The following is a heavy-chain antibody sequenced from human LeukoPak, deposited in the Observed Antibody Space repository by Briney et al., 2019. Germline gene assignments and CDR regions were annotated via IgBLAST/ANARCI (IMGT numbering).Heavy chain of an antibody. CDR1: GFTFSSYS. Sequence: GGSLRLSCAASGFTFSSYSMNRVRQAPGKGLEWVSSISSSSSYIYYADSVKGRFTISRDSAKNSLYLQMNSLRAEDTAVYYCARGSSQNWFDPWGQGTLVTVSS. V-gene: IGHV3-21*01. J-gene: IGHJ5*02. CDR3: ARGSSQNWFDP. CDR2: ISSSSSYI. D-gene: IGHD6-13*01.